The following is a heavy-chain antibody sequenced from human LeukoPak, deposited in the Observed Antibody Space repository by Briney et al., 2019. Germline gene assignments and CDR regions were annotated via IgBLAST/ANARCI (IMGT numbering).Heavy chain of an antibody. Sequence: GESLKISCKGSGYSFTSYWIGWVRQMPGKGLEWMGIIYPGDSDATYNPSFQGQVTISADKSISTAYLQRSSLKASDTAMYYCARLLGDHGSGAVDYWGQGTLVTVSS. CDR2: IYPGDSDA. CDR1: GYSFTSYW. J-gene: IGHJ4*02. V-gene: IGHV5-51*01. CDR3: ARLLGDHGSGAVDY. D-gene: IGHD3-10*01.